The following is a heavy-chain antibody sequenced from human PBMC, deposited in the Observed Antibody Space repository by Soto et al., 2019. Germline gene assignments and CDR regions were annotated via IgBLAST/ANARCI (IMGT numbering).Heavy chain of an antibody. D-gene: IGHD3-22*01. CDR2: INHSGGT. CDR3: ARGSVDTVDSSGFYEY. J-gene: IGHJ4*02. V-gene: IGHV4-34*01. CDR1: GGAFSAYY. Sequence: SQALSLPWSVDGGAFSAYYWSGIRQPPGKGLEWIGEINHSGGTSYNPSLKSRVTISVDTSKSQFSLKLTSVTAADRAVYYCARGSVDTVDSSGFYEYWGQRTPVTVSS.